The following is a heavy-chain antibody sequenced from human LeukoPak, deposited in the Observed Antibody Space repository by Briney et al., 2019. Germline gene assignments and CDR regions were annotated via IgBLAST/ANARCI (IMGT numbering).Heavy chain of an antibody. J-gene: IGHJ4*02. CDR3: VRRSGFDYYFDY. Sequence: GESLKTSCKGSGDTFTSYWIGWVREMPGKGLEWMGIIYPGDSDTRYSPSFQGQVTISADKSISTAYLQWRSLKASDTAMYYCVRRSGFDYYFDYWGQGTLVTVSS. V-gene: IGHV5-51*01. CDR1: GDTFTSYW. D-gene: IGHD5-12*01. CDR2: IYPGDSDT.